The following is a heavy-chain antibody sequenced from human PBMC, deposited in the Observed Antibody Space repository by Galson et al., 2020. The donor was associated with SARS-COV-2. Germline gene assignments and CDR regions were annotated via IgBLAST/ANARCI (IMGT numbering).Heavy chain of an antibody. D-gene: IGHD6-13*01. V-gene: IGHV3-7*04. J-gene: IGHJ5*02. CDR2: IREVGSEK. CDR1: GVNLSGHW. Sequence: GSLRPSCAASGVNLSGHWLSWVRQPPGNELKWVANIREVGSEKSYVDSVKGRFTVSRDNAKNLLYLQMNSLRDEDTAVYYCARRVKGAQQLVRWFDPWGQGTLVTVSS. CDR3: ARRVKGAQQLVRWFDP.